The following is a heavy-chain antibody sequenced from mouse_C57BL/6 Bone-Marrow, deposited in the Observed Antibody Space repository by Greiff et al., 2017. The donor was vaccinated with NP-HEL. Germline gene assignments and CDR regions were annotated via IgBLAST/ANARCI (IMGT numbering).Heavy chain of an antibody. D-gene: IGHD2-2*01. J-gene: IGHJ3*01. CDR1: GFTFSDYY. V-gene: IGHV5-12*01. Sequence: DVHLVESGGGLVQPGGSLKLSCAASGFTFSDYYMYWVRQTPEKRLEWVAYISNGGGSTYYPDTVKGRFTISRDNAKHTLYLQMSSLKSEDTAMYYCARNPSTMVTTGTWFAYWGQGTLVTVSA. CDR3: ARNPSTMVTTGTWFAY. CDR2: ISNGGGST.